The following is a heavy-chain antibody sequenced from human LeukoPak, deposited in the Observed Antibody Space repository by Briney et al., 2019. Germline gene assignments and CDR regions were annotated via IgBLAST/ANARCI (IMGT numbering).Heavy chain of an antibody. V-gene: IGHV1-69*05. CDR2: IIPIFGTA. CDR3: ARDQLERGRIFDY. Sequence: ASVKVSCKASGGTFSSYAISWVRQAPGQGLEWMGGIIPIFGTANYAQKFQGRVTITTDESTSTAYMELSSLRSEDTAVYYCARDQLERGRIFDYWGQGTLVTVSS. D-gene: IGHD1-1*01. CDR1: GGTFSSYA. J-gene: IGHJ4*02.